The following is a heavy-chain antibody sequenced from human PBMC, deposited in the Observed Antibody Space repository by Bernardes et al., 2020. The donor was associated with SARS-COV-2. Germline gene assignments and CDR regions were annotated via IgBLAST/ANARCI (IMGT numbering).Heavy chain of an antibody. J-gene: IGHJ4*02. CDR1: GGSIDYYY. Sequence: SETLSLTCAVSGGSIDYYYWSWIRQPPGKGLEWIGFISYTGSTNYNPSLTSRVTISLDKSNNQFSLKMTSVTAADTAVYYCARCPESWPTWYFDYWGQGTLVTVSS. D-gene: IGHD2-15*01. V-gene: IGHV4-59*01. CDR2: ISYTGST. CDR3: ARCPESWPTWYFDY.